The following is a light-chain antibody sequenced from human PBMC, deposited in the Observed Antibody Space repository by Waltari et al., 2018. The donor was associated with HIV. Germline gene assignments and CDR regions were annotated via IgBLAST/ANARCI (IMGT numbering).Light chain of an antibody. J-gene: IGLJ3*02. V-gene: IGLV1-47*01. CDR2: RSN. CDR3: AAWDDSLSGPV. Sequence: QSVLTQPASASGTPGQRVTFSCSGSSPNIGNTYVYWYQQLPGTAPKVLIYRSNQRPSGVPDRFSGSKSGTSASLAISGLRSEDEADYYCAAWDDSLSGPVFGGGTKVTVL. CDR1: SPNIGNTY.